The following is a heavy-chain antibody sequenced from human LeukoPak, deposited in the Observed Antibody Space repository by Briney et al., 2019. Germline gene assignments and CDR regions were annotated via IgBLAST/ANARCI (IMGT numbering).Heavy chain of an antibody. Sequence: TASETLSLTCTVSGGSISSSSYYWGWIRQPPGKGLEWIGSIYYSGSTYYNPSLKSRVTISVDTSKNQFSLKLSSVTAADTAVYYCARDSGVSAGVRGRGYYFDYWGQGTLVTVSS. D-gene: IGHD3-22*01. CDR1: GGSISSSSYY. V-gene: IGHV4-39*07. J-gene: IGHJ4*02. CDR3: ARDSGVSAGVRGRGYYFDY. CDR2: IYYSGST.